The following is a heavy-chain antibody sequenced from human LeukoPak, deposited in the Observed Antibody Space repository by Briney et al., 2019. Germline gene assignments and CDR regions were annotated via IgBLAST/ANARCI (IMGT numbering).Heavy chain of an antibody. Sequence: PSGGSLRLSCAASGFTFSSYAMHWVRQAPGKGLEWVTVISYDGSNKYYADSVKGRFTISRDNSKNTLYLQMNSLRAEDTAVYYCAKWRSDGDYFDYWGQGTLVTVSS. CDR2: ISYDGSNK. V-gene: IGHV3-30-3*02. CDR1: GFTFSSYA. J-gene: IGHJ4*02. CDR3: AKWRSDGDYFDY. D-gene: IGHD4-17*01.